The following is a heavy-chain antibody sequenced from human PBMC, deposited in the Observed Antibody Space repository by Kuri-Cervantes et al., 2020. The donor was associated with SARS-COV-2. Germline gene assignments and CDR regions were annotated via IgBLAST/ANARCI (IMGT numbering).Heavy chain of an antibody. J-gene: IGHJ4*02. CDR3: ARGGDLYYDFWSGSGRHFDY. CDR1: GFVFSSYG. D-gene: IGHD3-3*01. V-gene: IGHV3-23*01. Sequence: GESLKISCAASGFVFSSYGMSWVRHVPGKGLEWVATISVGGGTMYYADSVKGRFTISRDNSKNTLYLQMNSLRAEDTAVYYCARGGDLYYDFWSGSGRHFDYWGQGTLVTVSS. CDR2: ISVGGGTM.